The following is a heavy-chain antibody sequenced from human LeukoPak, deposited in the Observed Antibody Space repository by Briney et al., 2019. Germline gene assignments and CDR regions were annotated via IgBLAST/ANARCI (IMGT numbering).Heavy chain of an antibody. Sequence: SETLSLTCTVSGYSISSGYYWGWIRQPPGKGLEWIGSIYHSGSTYYNPSLKSRVTISVDTSKNQFSLKLSSVTAADTAVYYRARYYYYDSNAFDIWGQGTMVTVSS. V-gene: IGHV4-38-2*02. CDR3: ARYYYYDSNAFDI. D-gene: IGHD3-22*01. CDR1: GYSISSGYY. CDR2: IYHSGST. J-gene: IGHJ3*02.